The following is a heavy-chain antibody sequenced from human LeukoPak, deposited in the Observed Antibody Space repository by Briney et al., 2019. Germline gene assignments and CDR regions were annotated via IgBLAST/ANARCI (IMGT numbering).Heavy chain of an antibody. CDR2: INPNSGGT. D-gene: IGHD3-22*01. Sequence: ASVKVSCKASGYTFTGYYMHWVRQAPGQGLEWMGRINPNSGGTNYAQKFQGRVTMTRDTSISTAYMELSRLRSDDTAVYYCARDHITYYYDSSASRDVVQHWGQGTLVTVSS. CDR1: GYTFTGYY. V-gene: IGHV1-2*06. J-gene: IGHJ1*01. CDR3: ARDHITYYYDSSASRDVVQH.